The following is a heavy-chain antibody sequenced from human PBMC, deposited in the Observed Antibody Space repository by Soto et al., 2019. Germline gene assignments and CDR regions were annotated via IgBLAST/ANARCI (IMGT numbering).Heavy chain of an antibody. V-gene: IGHV1-69*06. Sequence: SVKVSCKASGGTFSSYAISWVLQAPGQGLEWMGGIIPIFGTANYAQKFQGRVTITADKSTSTAYMELSSLRSEDTAVYYCASTYGGNSGTFDYWGQGTLVTVSS. CDR1: GGTFSSYA. D-gene: IGHD4-17*01. J-gene: IGHJ4*02. CDR3: ASTYGGNSGTFDY. CDR2: IIPIFGTA.